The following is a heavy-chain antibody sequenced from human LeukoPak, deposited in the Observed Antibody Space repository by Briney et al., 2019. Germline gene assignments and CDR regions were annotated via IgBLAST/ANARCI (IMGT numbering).Heavy chain of an antibody. V-gene: IGHV1-2*02. CDR1: GYTFTGYY. Sequence: ASVKVSCKASGYTFTGYYMHWVRQAPGQGLEWMGWINPNSGGTNYAQKFQGRVTMTRDTSISTAYMELNRLRSDDTAVYYCARVRRKVTGFDYWGQGTLVTVSS. J-gene: IGHJ4*02. CDR3: ARVRRKVTGFDY. CDR2: INPNSGGT. D-gene: IGHD4-23*01.